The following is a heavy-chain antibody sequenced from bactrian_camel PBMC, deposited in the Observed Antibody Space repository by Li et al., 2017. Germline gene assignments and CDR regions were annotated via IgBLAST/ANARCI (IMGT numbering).Heavy chain of an antibody. CDR3: VTNEGTRDPPPGY. CDR1: GLFISSYN. Sequence: QVQLVESGGGSVQAGGSLTLACAASGLFISSYNMGWFRQPPGQEREAVAALYRGDGRTEYADLAKGRFTESRDNAKNTLYLEMNDLKYEDTAVYYCVTNEGTRDPPPGYWGQGTQVTVS. CDR2: LYRGDGRT. J-gene: IGHJ4*01. V-gene: IGHV3S1*01.